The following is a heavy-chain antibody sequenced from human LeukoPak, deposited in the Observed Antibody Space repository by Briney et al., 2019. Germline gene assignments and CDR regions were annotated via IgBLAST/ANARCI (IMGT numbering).Heavy chain of an antibody. CDR1: GFTFSSYA. Sequence: GGSLRLSCAASGFTFSSYAMHWVRQAPGKGLEWVAVISYDGSNKYYADSVKGRFTISRDNSKNTLYLQMNSLRAEDTAVYYCARERSMVRGLSWFDPWGQGTLVTASS. CDR3: ARERSMVRGLSWFDP. V-gene: IGHV3-30-3*01. CDR2: ISYDGSNK. D-gene: IGHD3-10*01. J-gene: IGHJ5*02.